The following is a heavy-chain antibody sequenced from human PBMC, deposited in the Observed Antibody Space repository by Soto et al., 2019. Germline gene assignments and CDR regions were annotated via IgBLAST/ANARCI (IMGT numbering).Heavy chain of an antibody. Sequence: EVQLVESGGGLVQPGGSLRLSSAASGFTVSGHYMSWVRPAPGKGLEWVSVIYSGGSTYYANSVTGRFTISRDNSRNTVYLQMNSLRAEDTAVYYCARDRAISDYRSSGALGLWGQGTPVSVSS. CDR3: ARDRAISDYRSSGALGL. J-gene: IGHJ4*02. CDR2: IYSGGST. V-gene: IGHV3-66*01. D-gene: IGHD6-6*01. CDR1: GFTVSGHY.